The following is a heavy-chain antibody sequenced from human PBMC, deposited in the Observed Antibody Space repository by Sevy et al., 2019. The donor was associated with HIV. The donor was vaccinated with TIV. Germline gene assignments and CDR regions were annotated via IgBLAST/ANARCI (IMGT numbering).Heavy chain of an antibody. CDR1: GFTFSNYA. D-gene: IGHD4-4*01. V-gene: IGHV3-23*01. CDR3: ATHRRRDGYSYGAFDI. CDR2: VSGSGGKT. Sequence: GGSLRLSCAASGFTFSNYALSWVSQAPGKGLEWVSAVSGSGGKTYYADSVKGRFTISRDTSNNTLFLHMNSLRAEDTAVYYCATHRRRDGYSYGAFDIWGRGTMVTVSS. J-gene: IGHJ3*02.